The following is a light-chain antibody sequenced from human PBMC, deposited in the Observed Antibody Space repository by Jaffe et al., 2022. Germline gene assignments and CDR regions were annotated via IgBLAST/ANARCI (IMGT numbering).Light chain of an antibody. V-gene: IGKV1-5*03. Sequence: DIQMTQSPSTLSASVGDRVTITCRASQSLGNWLAWYQQKPGKAPKLLIYKASTLESGVPSRFSGSGSGTEFTLTISSLQPDDFATYYCQQSYSYIATFGQGTSLEL. CDR3: QQSYSYIAT. CDR1: QSLGNW. J-gene: IGKJ2*01. CDR2: KAS.